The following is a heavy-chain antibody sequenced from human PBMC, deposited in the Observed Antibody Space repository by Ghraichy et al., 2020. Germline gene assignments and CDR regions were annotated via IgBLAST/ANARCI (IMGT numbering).Heavy chain of an antibody. J-gene: IGHJ4*02. Sequence: GGSLRLSCAASGFTFSSYAMSWVRQAPGKGLEWVSAISGSGGSTYYADSVKGRFTISRDNSKNTLYLQMNSLRAEDTAVYYCAKGSDIVLMVYATYFDYWGQGTLVTVSS. D-gene: IGHD2-8*01. CDR3: AKGSDIVLMVYATYFDY. V-gene: IGHV3-23*01. CDR1: GFTFSSYA. CDR2: ISGSGGST.